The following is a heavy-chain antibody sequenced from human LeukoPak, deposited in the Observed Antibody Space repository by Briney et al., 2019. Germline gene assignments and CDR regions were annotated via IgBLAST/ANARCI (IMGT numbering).Heavy chain of an antibody. CDR2: IIPILGTA. V-gene: IGHV1-69*16. CDR1: GGTLSSNP. CDR3: AREAGIVVGSTFDY. Sequence: SVKVSCKDSGGTLSSNPISWVRQAPGQGLEWMGGIIPILGTANYAQKFQGRVTIITDESTSTAYMELSSLRSEDTAVYYCAREAGIVVGSTFDYWGQGTLVTVSS. J-gene: IGHJ4*02. D-gene: IGHD3-22*01.